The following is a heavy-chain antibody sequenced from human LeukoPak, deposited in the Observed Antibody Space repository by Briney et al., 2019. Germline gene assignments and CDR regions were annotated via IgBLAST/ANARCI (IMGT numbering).Heavy chain of an antibody. Sequence: GGSLRLSCAASGFTFSNYWISWVRQAPGKGLEWVANIKRDGSEKNYVDSVKGRFTISRDNSKNTLYLQMNSLRAEDTAMYYCATDYGGNSGPDWGQGTLVTVSS. CDR3: ATDYGGNSGPD. CDR2: IKRDGSEK. D-gene: IGHD4-23*01. V-gene: IGHV3-7*01. CDR1: GFTFSNYW. J-gene: IGHJ4*02.